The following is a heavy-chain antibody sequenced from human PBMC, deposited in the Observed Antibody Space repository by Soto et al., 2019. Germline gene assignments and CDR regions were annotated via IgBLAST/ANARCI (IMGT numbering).Heavy chain of an antibody. CDR3: AKPRMYSGGIYWSFDL. V-gene: IGHV3-23*01. CDR2: VSTSGGTT. J-gene: IGHJ2*01. CDR1: GFSFTSSA. D-gene: IGHD6-19*01. Sequence: EVQLLESGGGLVQPEGSLRLSCAASGFSFTSSALGWVRQAPGKGLEWVSAVSTSGGTTYYADSVKGRFAISRDNSKRKLYLQMSSLRAEDTALYYCAKPRMYSGGIYWSFDLWGRGTLVTVSS.